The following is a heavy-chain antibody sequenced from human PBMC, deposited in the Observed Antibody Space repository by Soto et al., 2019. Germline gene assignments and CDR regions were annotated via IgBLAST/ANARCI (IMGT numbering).Heavy chain of an antibody. J-gene: IGHJ4*02. Sequence: GGSRRLSCAVSGPSFRSYRKTSVRQTPGKALLWDSAISGRGGTTFYAGSVRGRLTISRDNSQNMDYLQMTSLRAEDTALLYGAGPVGGYQIVVASWYGTRSDYWGQGTLVTVSS. CDR3: AGPVGGYQIVVASWYGTRSDY. CDR2: ISGRGGTT. D-gene: IGHD6-13*01. V-gene: IGHV3-23*01. CDR1: GPSFRSYR.